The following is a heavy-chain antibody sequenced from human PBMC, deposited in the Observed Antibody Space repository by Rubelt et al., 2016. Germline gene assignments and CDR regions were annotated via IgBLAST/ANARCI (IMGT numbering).Heavy chain of an antibody. CDR3: ARDLGRSGYASCSDY. J-gene: IGHJ4*02. V-gene: IGHV4-38-2*02. CDR1: GHSISSGYF. CDR2: IYHSGST. Sequence: QVQLQESGPGLVKASETLSLTCTVSGHSISSGYFWGWIRQSPGKGLEWIGSIYHSGSTYYNPSLKSRVTISVDTSKKQFSLKLGSGTAADTAVYYCARDLGRSGYASCSDYWGRGTLVTVSS. D-gene: IGHD5-12*01.